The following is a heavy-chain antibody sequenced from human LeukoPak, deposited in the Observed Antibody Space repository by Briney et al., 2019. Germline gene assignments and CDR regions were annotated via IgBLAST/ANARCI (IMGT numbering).Heavy chain of an antibody. CDR2: IIPIFGTA. CDR3: ATLCSGGFCYIDY. J-gene: IGHJ4*02. Sequence: GASVKVSCKASGGTFSSYAISWVRQAPGQGLEWMGGIIPIFGTANYAQKFQGRVTITADKSTTTVFMELSSLRSEDTAVYYCATLCSGGFCYIDYWGQGILVTVSS. CDR1: GGTFSSYA. D-gene: IGHD2-15*01. V-gene: IGHV1-69*06.